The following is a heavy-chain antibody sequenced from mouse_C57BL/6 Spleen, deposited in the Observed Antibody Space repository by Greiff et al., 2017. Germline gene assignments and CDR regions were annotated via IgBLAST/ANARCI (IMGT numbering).Heavy chain of an antibody. CDR3: TTSSGYSAWFAY. CDR1: GFNIKDDY. CDR2: IDPENGDT. Sequence: EVKLQESGAELVRPGASVKLSCTASGFNIKDDYMHWVKQRPEQGLEWIGWIDPENGDTEYASKFQGKATITADTSSNTAYLQLSSLTSEDTAVYYCTTSSGYSAWFAYWGQGTLVTVSA. J-gene: IGHJ3*01. D-gene: IGHD3-2*02. V-gene: IGHV14-4*01.